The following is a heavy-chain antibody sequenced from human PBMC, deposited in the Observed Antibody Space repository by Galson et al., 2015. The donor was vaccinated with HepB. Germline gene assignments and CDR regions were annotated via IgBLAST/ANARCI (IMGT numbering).Heavy chain of an antibody. CDR2: VNQDGNEK. D-gene: IGHD5-18*01. CDR1: GFTFNNYW. Sequence: SLRLSCAASGFTFNNYWMSWVRQSPGKGLEWVAKVNQDGNEKYFVDSVKGRFTISRDNAKNSLYLQMNSLRAEDTAVYYCARGDTAMVTIDYWGQGTLVTVSS. J-gene: IGHJ4*02. V-gene: IGHV3-7*03. CDR3: ARGDTAMVTIDY.